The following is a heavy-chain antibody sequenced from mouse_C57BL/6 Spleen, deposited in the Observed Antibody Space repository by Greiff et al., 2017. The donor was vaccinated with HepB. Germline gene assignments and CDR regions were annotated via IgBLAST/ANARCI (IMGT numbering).Heavy chain of an antibody. V-gene: IGHV1-76*01. J-gene: IGHJ1*03. D-gene: IGHD2-3*01. CDR2: IYPGSGNT. CDR1: GYTFTDYY. CDR3: ARGVYDGYFYWYFDV. Sequence: QVQLKESGAELVRPGASVKLSCKASGYTFTDYYINWVKQRPGQGLEWIARIYPGSGNTYYNEKFKGKATLTAEKSSSTAYMQLSSLTSEDSAVYFCARGVYDGYFYWYFDVWGTGTTVTVSS.